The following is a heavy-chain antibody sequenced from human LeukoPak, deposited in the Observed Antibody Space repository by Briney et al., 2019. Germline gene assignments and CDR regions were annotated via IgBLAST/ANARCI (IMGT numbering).Heavy chain of an antibody. CDR2: IYYSGST. CDR3: ARAGGSGDAFDI. V-gene: IGHV4-59*01. J-gene: IGHJ3*02. CDR1: GGSISSYY. D-gene: IGHD3-10*01. Sequence: SETLSLTCTVSGGSISSYYWSWIRQPPGKRLEWIGYIYYSGSTNYNPSLKSRVTISVDTSKNQFSLKLSSVTAADTAVYYCARAGGSGDAFDIWGQGTMVTVSS.